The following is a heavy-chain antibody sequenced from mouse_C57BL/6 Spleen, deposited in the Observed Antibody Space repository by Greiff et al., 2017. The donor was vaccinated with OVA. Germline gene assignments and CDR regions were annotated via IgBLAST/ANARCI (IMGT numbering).Heavy chain of an antibody. CDR2: INPNNGGT. CDR1: GYTFTDYN. J-gene: IGHJ3*01. D-gene: IGHD2-5*01. V-gene: IGHV1-22*01. Sequence: EVQLQQSGPELVKPGASVKMSCKASGYTFTDYNMHWVKQSHGKSLEWIGYINPNNGGTSYNQKFKGKATLTVNKYSSTAYMELRSLTSEDSAVYYCARWAYYSNYGAYWGQGTLVTVSA. CDR3: ARWAYYSNYGAY.